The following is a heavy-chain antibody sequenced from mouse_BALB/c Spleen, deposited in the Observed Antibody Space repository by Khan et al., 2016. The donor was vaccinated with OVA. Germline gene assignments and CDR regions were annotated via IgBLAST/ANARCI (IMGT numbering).Heavy chain of an antibody. CDR1: GFTFSSYG. J-gene: IGHJ2*01. V-gene: IGHV5-6-3*01. Sequence: EVELVESGGDLVQPGGSLKLSCAASGFTFSSYGMSWVRQTPDKRLELVATINSNGGSTYYPDSVKGRFTISRDNAKNTLYLQMSSLKSEDTAMYYCARMARIINWGQGTTLTVSS. CDR3: ARMARIIN. CDR2: INSNGGST.